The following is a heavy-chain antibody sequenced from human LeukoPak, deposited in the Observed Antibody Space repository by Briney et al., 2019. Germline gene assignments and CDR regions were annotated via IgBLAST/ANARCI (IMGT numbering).Heavy chain of an antibody. CDR1: GYTLTELS. J-gene: IGHJ4*02. CDR3: ATALSTAAAGPLSDY. CDR2: INPNSGGT. Sequence: GASVKVSCKVSGYTLTELSMHWVRQAPGQGLEWMGWINPNSGGTNYAQKFQGRVTMTRDTSISTAYMELSRLRSDDAAVYYCATALSTAAAGPLSDYWGQGTLVTVSS. V-gene: IGHV1-2*02. D-gene: IGHD6-13*01.